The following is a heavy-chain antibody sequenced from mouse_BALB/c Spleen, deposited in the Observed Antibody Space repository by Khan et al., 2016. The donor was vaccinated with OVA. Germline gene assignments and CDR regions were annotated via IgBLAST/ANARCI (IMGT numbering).Heavy chain of an antibody. V-gene: IGHV1-81*01. CDR3: ARAGYGGFAF. J-gene: IGHJ3*01. Sequence: QVQLQQSGPELVKPGASVKMSCKASGYTFTDFLISWVKQRKGQGLEWIGEIYPGSGYTYYNEKFKGKAMLTSDKSSNTAYMQLSNLTSEDSAVYFCARAGYGGFAFWGQGTLVTVSA. D-gene: IGHD3-2*02. CDR2: IYPGSGYT. CDR1: GYTFTDFL.